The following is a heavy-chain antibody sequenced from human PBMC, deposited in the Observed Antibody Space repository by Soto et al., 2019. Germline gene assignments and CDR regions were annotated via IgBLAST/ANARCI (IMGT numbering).Heavy chain of an antibody. CDR1: GFTFSSYE. Sequence: GGSLRLSCTASGFTFSSYEMNWVRQAPGKGLEWVSYISTSGITIYYADSVKGRFTISRDSAERSQYLQMNSLRAEDTAVYYCARAFASTYFDYWGQGTLVTVSS. J-gene: IGHJ4*02. CDR3: ARAFASTYFDY. CDR2: ISTSGITI. V-gene: IGHV3-48*03.